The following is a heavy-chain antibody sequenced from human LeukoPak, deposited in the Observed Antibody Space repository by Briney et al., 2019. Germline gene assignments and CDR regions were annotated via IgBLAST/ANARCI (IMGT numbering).Heavy chain of an antibody. D-gene: IGHD2-2*03. CDR2: IKQDGSEK. CDR1: GFTFSRYW. CDR3: AGGAGWISDM. Sequence: GGSLRLSCAAPGFTFSRYWMNWVRQAPGKGLEWLANIKQDGSEKYYVDSVKGRFTISRDNAQNLVYLQLNSLRADDTAVYYCAGGAGWISDMWGQGTLVIVSS. J-gene: IGHJ3*02. V-gene: IGHV3-7*01.